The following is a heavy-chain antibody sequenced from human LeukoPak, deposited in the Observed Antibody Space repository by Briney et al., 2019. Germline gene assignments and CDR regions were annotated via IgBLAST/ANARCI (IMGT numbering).Heavy chain of an antibody. CDR3: ARDRGAARHFDY. V-gene: IGHV3-21*01. CDR2: ISSSSSYI. Sequence: GGSLRLSCAASGSTFSDAWMSWVRQAPGKGLEWVSSISSSSSYIYYADSVKGRFTISRDNAKNSLYLQMNSLRAEDTAVYYCARDRGAARHFDYWGQGTLVTVSS. J-gene: IGHJ4*02. D-gene: IGHD6-6*01. CDR1: GSTFSDAW.